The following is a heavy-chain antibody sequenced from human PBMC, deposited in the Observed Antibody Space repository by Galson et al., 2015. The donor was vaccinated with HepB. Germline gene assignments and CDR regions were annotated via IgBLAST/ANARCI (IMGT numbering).Heavy chain of an antibody. CDR3: VRAPGRVGPFDP. Sequence: SLRLSCAASGFTFSIYAMNWVRQAPGKGLEWVSGISGSAGSTYYADSVKGRFTISRDNFKNTLDLQMNSLRAEDTAVYYCVRAPGRVGPFDPWGQGTLVTVSS. CDR1: GFTFSIYA. D-gene: IGHD1-26*01. V-gene: IGHV3-23*01. J-gene: IGHJ5*02. CDR2: ISGSAGST.